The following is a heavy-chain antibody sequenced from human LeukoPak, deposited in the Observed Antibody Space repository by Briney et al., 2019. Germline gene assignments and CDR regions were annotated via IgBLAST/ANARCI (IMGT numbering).Heavy chain of an antibody. D-gene: IGHD3-9*01. CDR2: ISYDGSNK. CDR3: AKDFSYDILTGSYYFDY. V-gene: IGHV3-30*18. CDR1: GFTFSNYG. J-gene: IGHJ4*02. Sequence: GGSLRLSCAASGFTFSNYGMHWVRQAPGRGLEWVAVISYDGSNKYYADSVKGRFTISRDNSKNTLYLQMNSLRAEDTAVYYCAKDFSYDILTGSYYFDYWGQGTLVTVSS.